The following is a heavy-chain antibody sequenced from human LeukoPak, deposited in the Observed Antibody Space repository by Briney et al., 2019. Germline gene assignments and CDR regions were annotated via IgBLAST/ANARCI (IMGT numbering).Heavy chain of an antibody. V-gene: IGHV5-51*01. CDR2: IYPGDSDT. CDR3: ARGTFGGVIVHCFDY. J-gene: IGHJ4*02. D-gene: IGHD3-16*02. CDR1: GYSFTSYW. Sequence: GESLKISCKGSGYSFTSYWIGWVRQMPGKGLEWMGIIYPGDSDTRYSPSFQGQVTISANKSISTAYLQWSSLKASDTAMYYCARGTFGGVIVHCFDYWGQGTLVTVSS.